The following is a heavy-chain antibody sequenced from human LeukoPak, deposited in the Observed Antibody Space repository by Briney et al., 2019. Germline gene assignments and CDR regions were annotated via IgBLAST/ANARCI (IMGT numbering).Heavy chain of an antibody. V-gene: IGHV3-30*02. Sequence: PGGSLRLSCAASGFAFGNYAMYWVRQAPGKGLEWVASTTYDGSDKYYADSVKGRFTISRDNSKNTLYLQMNSLRAEDTAVYYCAKDRANAWSSDYWGQGTLVTVSS. CDR2: TTYDGSDK. J-gene: IGHJ4*02. CDR3: AKDRANAWSSDY. CDR1: GFAFGNYA. D-gene: IGHD3-10*01.